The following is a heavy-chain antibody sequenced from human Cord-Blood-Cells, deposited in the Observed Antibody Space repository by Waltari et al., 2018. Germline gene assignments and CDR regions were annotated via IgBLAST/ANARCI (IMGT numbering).Heavy chain of an antibody. CDR2: IYYSGST. CDR3: ARHVRVGSGWYDAFDI. CDR1: GGSISSRSYY. Sequence: QLQLQESGPGLVKPSETLSLTCTVSGGSISSRSYYWGWFRQPPGKGLEWIGSIYYSGSTYYNPSLKSRVTISVDTSKNQFSLKLSSVTAADTAVYYCARHVRVGSGWYDAFDIWGQGTMVTVSS. V-gene: IGHV4-39*01. D-gene: IGHD6-19*01. J-gene: IGHJ3*02.